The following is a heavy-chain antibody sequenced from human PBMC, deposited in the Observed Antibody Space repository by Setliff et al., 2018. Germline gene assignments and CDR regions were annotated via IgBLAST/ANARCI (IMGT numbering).Heavy chain of an antibody. CDR3: ARELRSPYWHLDS. CDR2: FIPILGAT. J-gene: IGHJ5*01. V-gene: IGHV1-69*13. D-gene: IGHD3-16*01. CDR1: GGTFSSSG. Sequence: SVKVSCKSSGGTFSSSGITWVRQAPGQGLQWLGRFIPILGATNYAQNLQGRVTITADESTSTGYMELRSLRSDDTAVYSCARELRSPYWHLDSWGQGTQVTVS.